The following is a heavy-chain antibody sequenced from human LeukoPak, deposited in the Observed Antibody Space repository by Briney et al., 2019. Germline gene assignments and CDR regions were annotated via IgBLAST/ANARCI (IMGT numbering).Heavy chain of an antibody. J-gene: IGHJ4*02. Sequence: SETLSLTCTVSGYSISSGYYWGWIRQPSGKGLGWFGSIYHSGSTYYNPSLKSRVTISVDTSKNQFSLKLSSVTAADTAVYYCARNAEYSSSSGNFDYWGQGTLVTVSS. D-gene: IGHD6-6*01. CDR1: GYSISSGYY. CDR2: IYHSGST. V-gene: IGHV4-38-2*02. CDR3: ARNAEYSSSSGNFDY.